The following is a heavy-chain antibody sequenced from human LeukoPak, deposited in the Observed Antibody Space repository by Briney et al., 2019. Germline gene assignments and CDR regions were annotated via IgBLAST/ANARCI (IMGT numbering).Heavy chain of an antibody. CDR3: AKEMNDYVDNFYMDV. Sequence: GGSLRLSCAASGLTFSSYAMHWVRQAPGKGLDWVAFIRYDGTKKYCADSVKGRFTVSRDNSKNTLYLQMNSLRAEDTAVYYCAKEMNDYVDNFYMDVWGKGTTVTVSS. D-gene: IGHD4-17*01. CDR1: GLTFSSYA. V-gene: IGHV3-30*02. J-gene: IGHJ6*04. CDR2: IRYDGTKK.